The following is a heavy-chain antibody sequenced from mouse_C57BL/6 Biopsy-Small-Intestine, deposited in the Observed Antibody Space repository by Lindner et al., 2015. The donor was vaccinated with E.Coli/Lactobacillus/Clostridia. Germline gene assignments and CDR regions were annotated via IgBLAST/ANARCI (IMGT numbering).Heavy chain of an antibody. Sequence: VQLQESGPELVKPGASVKISCKASGYAFSSSWMNWVKQRPGKGLEWIGRIYPGDGDTNYNGKFKGKATLTADKSSSTAYMQLSSPTSEDSAIYYCARSNYDAMDYWGQGTSVTVSS. D-gene: IGHD2-5*01. V-gene: IGHV1-82*01. CDR1: GYAFSSSW. CDR3: ARSNYDAMDY. J-gene: IGHJ4*01. CDR2: IYPGDGDT.